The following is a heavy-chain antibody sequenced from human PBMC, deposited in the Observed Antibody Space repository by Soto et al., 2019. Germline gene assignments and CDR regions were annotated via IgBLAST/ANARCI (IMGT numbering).Heavy chain of an antibody. D-gene: IGHD3-10*01. J-gene: IGHJ5*02. CDR2: INAGNGNT. V-gene: IGHV1-3*01. CDR1: GYTFTSYA. Sequence: QVQLVQSGAEVKKPGASVKVSCKASGYTFTSYAMHWVRQAPGQRLEWMGWINAGNGNTKYSQKFQGRVTITRDTSASTAYMELSSLRSEDTAVYYCARCSMVRGANWFDPWGQGTLVTVSS. CDR3: ARCSMVRGANWFDP.